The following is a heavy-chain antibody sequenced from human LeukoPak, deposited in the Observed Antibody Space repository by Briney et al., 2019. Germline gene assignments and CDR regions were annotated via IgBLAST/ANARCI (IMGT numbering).Heavy chain of an antibody. CDR1: GYSFTIYW. J-gene: IGHJ6*02. CDR3: ARQTPGYYGMDV. Sequence: GESLKISCKGSGYSFTIYWIGWVRQTPGKGLEWMGIIHPGDSNTRYSPSFRGQVTISADKSISTAYLQWSSLKASDTAIYYCARQTPGYYGMDVWGQGTTVTVSS. V-gene: IGHV5-51*01. CDR2: IHPGDSNT.